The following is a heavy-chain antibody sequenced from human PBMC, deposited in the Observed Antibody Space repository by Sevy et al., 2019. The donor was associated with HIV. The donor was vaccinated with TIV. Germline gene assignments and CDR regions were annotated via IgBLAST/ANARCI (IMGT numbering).Heavy chain of an antibody. CDR1: GYIFGIYD. V-gene: IGHV1-18*01. Sequence: ASVKVSCKASGYIFGIYDISWVRQAPGQGLEWMGWITPDSGDRSYAQKLQGRVTMTTDTSTRTSYMELRSLTSDDAGVYYCARGRAPDNGRYYFDSWAQGTLVTVSS. J-gene: IGHJ4*02. D-gene: IGHD1-26*01. CDR3: ARGRAPDNGRYYFDS. CDR2: ITPDSGDR.